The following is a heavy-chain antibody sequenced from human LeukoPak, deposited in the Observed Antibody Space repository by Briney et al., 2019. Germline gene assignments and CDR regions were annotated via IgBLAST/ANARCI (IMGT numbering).Heavy chain of an antibody. CDR2: IIPIFGTA. D-gene: IGHD6-13*01. CDR1: GGTFSSYA. CDR3: AIAAAGPPPYYYYYMDV. Sequence: SVNVSGKAFGGTFSSYAISWLRQAPGQGLEWMGGIIPIFGTANYAQKFQGRVMITTDGSTSTAYMELSSLRSEDTAVYYCAIAAAGPPPYYYYYMDVWGRGTTVTVSS. J-gene: IGHJ6*03. V-gene: IGHV1-69*05.